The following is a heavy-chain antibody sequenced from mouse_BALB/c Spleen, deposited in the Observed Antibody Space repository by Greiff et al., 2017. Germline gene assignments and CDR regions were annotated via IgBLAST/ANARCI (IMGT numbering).Heavy chain of an antibody. CDR3: ARGVYDGYPFAY. CDR1: GYTFTDYA. CDR2: ISTYYGDA. J-gene: IGHJ3*01. Sequence: VQLVESGAELVRPGVSVKISCKGSGYTFTDYAMHWVKQSHAKSLEWIGVISTYYGDASYNRKFKGKATMTVDKSSSTAYMELARLTSEDSAIYYCARGVYDGYPFAYWGQGTLVTVSA. D-gene: IGHD2-3*01. V-gene: IGHV1S137*01.